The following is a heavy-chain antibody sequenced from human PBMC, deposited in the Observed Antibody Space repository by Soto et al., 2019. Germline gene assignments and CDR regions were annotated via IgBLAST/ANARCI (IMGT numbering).Heavy chain of an antibody. J-gene: IGHJ6*02. CDR1: GGSFSSYA. CDR2: IIPIFGTA. Sequence: SVKVSCKASGGSFSSYAISWVRQAPGQGLEWMGGIIPIFGTANYAQKFQGRVTITADESTSTAYMELSSLRSEDTAVYYCAAFQGYDILTGYGLNYGMDVWGQGTTVTVSS. V-gene: IGHV1-69*13. CDR3: AAFQGYDILTGYGLNYGMDV. D-gene: IGHD3-9*01.